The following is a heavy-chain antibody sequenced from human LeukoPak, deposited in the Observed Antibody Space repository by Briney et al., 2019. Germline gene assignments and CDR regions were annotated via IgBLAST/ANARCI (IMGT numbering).Heavy chain of an antibody. J-gene: IGHJ4*02. V-gene: IGHV4-39*01. CDR3: ARLEQWLDPPENFDY. D-gene: IGHD6-19*01. Sequence: SETLSLTCTVSGGSISSSSYYWGWIRQPPGKGLEWIGSIYYSGSTYYNPSLKSRVTISVDTSKNQFSLKLNSVTAADTAVYYCARLEQWLDPPENFDYWGQGTLVTVSS. CDR2: IYYSGST. CDR1: GGSISSSSYY.